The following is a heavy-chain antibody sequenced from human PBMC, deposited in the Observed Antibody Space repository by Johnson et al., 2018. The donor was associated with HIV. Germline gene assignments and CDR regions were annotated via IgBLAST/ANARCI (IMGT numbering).Heavy chain of an antibody. CDR3: ARAGDWSDAFDI. J-gene: IGHJ3*02. Sequence: QVQLVESGGSLVKPGGSMRLSCAASGFTFTDYYMTWIRQAPGKGLEWVSHISTSGGGIYYADSVKGRFTISRDNARNSLYLHMNSLRAEDTAVYYCARAGDWSDAFDIWGQGTMVTVSS. V-gene: IGHV3-11*01. CDR1: GFTFTDYY. D-gene: IGHD3/OR15-3a*01. CDR2: ISTSGGGI.